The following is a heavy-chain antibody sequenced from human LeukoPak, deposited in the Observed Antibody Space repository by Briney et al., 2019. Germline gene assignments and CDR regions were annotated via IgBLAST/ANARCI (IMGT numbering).Heavy chain of an antibody. V-gene: IGHV1-8*01. Sequence: ASVKVSCKASGYTFTSYDINWVRQAAGQGLEWMGWMNPNSGNTGYAQKFQGRVTMTRNTSISTAYMELSSLRSEDTAVYYCARTYPYSLLSLSDYYYGMDVWGQGTTVTVSS. CDR3: ARTYPYSLLSLSDYYYGMDV. J-gene: IGHJ6*02. D-gene: IGHD2-21*01. CDR1: GYTFTSYD. CDR2: MNPNSGNT.